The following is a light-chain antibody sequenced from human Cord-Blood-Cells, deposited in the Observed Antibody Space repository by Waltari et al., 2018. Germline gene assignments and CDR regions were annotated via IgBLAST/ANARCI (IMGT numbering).Light chain of an antibody. CDR1: NSNIGAGYD. Sequence: QSVLTQPPSVSGAPGQRVTISCTGSNSNIGAGYDVHWYQQLPGTAPKPLIYGNSNRPSGVPDRFSGSKSGTSASLAITGLQAEDEADYYCQSYDSSLSGSYVVFGGGTKLTVL. CDR3: QSYDSSLSGSYVV. J-gene: IGLJ2*01. V-gene: IGLV1-40*01. CDR2: GNS.